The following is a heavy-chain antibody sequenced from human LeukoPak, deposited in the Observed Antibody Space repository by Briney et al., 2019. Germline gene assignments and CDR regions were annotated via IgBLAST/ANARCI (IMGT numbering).Heavy chain of an antibody. CDR2: INPSGGST. J-gene: IGHJ4*02. Sequence: ASVKVSCKASGYTFTSYYMHWVRQAPGQGLEWMGIINPSGGSTSYAQKFQGRVTMTRDMSTSTDYMELSRLRSDDTAVYYCAIHYGSGSYEGNFDYWSQGTLVTVSS. CDR1: GYTFTSYY. D-gene: IGHD3-10*01. V-gene: IGHV1-46*01. CDR3: AIHYGSGSYEGNFDY.